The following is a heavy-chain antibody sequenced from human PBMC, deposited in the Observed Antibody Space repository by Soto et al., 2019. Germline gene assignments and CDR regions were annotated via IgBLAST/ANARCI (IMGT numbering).Heavy chain of an antibody. CDR3: AKSNTAMVTGLFDY. CDR1: GFTISTNY. D-gene: IGHD5-18*01. V-gene: IGHV3-66*01. J-gene: IGHJ4*02. CDR2: IYSGGNT. Sequence: PGGSLRLSCAASGFTISTNYMSWVRQAPGKGLEWVAVIYSGGNTFYADSVEGRFTISRDTSKNTLSLQMSSLRVEDTAVYYCAKSNTAMVTGLFDYWGQATLVTVSS.